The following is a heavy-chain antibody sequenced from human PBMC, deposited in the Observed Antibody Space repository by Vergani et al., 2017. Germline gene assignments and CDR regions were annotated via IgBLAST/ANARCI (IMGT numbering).Heavy chain of an antibody. CDR2: INPNSGGT. V-gene: IGHV1-2*02. CDR1: GYTFTGYY. Sequence: QVQLVQSGAEVKKPGASVKVSCKASGYTFTGYYMHWVRQAPGPGLEWMGWINPNSGGTNYGRKFQGRVTMTRETSISKADMELSRMRSDDTAVYYCTRGLPSWPLELWGQATMVTVSS. D-gene: IGHD3-3*01. J-gene: IGHJ3*01. CDR3: TRGLPSWPLEL.